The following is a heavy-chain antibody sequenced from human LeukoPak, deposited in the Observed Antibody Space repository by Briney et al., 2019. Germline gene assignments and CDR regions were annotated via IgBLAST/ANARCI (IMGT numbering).Heavy chain of an antibody. CDR2: ISYDGSNK. D-gene: IGHD1-26*01. CDR1: GFTFSSYA. Sequence: GGPLSLSCAASGFTFSSYAMHWVRQAPGKGLEWVAVISYDGSNKYYADSVKRRFTISRDNSKNTLYLQMNSLRAEDTAVYYCARDHLSGFDYWGQGTLVTVSS. CDR3: ARDHLSGFDY. V-gene: IGHV3-30*04. J-gene: IGHJ4*02.